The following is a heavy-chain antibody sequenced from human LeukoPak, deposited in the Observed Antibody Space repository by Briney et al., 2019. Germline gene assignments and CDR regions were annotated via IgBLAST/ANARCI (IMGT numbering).Heavy chain of an antibody. Sequence: PGGSLRLSCATSGFTYSSCVMAWVRQAQGKGLEWVAFIRYDGSNKYYADSVKGRFTISRDNSKNTLYLQMNSLRAEDTAVYYCAKIANWGDYWGQGTLVTVSS. J-gene: IGHJ4*02. D-gene: IGHD7-27*01. CDR2: IRYDGSNK. CDR3: AKIANWGDY. V-gene: IGHV3-30*02. CDR1: GFTYSSCV.